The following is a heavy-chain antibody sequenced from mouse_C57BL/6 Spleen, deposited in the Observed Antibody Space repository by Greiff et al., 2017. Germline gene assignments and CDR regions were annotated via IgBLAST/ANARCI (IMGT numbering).Heavy chain of an antibody. CDR2: IDPEDGDT. V-gene: IGHV14-1*01. J-gene: IGHJ1*03. D-gene: IGHD1-1*01. CDR3: TSSSYDWYFDV. Sequence: VQLQQSGAELVRPGASVKLSCTASGFNIKDYYMHWVKQRPEQGLEWIGRIDPEDGDTEYAPKFQGKATMTADTSSNTAYLQLSSLTSEDTAVYYCTSSSYDWYFDVWGTGTTVTVSA. CDR1: GFNIKDYY.